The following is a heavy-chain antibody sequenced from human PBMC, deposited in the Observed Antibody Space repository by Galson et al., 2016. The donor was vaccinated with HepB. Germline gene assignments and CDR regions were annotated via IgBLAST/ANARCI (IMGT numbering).Heavy chain of an antibody. CDR1: GFNFSNYG. V-gene: IGHV3-30*18. CDR3: AKVETILKWFGVLDY. D-gene: IGHD3-10*01. J-gene: IGHJ4*02. Sequence: SLRLSCAASGFNFSNYGMHWVRQAPGKGLEWLAVISYDGSNKDYADSVKGRFTISRDNSQNTLYLQMNSLRVDDTAVYYCAKVETILKWFGVLDYWGQGTLVTVSS. CDR2: ISYDGSNK.